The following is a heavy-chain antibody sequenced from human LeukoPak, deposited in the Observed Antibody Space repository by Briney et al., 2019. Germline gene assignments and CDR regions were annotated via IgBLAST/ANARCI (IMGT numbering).Heavy chain of an antibody. V-gene: IGHV3-23*01. J-gene: IGHJ5*02. Sequence: GGSLRLSCAASGFTFSSYAMSWVRQAPGKGLEWVSAFSGSGGRTDYADSVKGRFTISRDNSKNTLYLQMNSLRAEDTAVYYCARGYDFWSGSDWFDPWGQGTLVTVSS. CDR3: ARGYDFWSGSDWFDP. CDR2: FSGSGGRT. CDR1: GFTFSSYA. D-gene: IGHD3-3*01.